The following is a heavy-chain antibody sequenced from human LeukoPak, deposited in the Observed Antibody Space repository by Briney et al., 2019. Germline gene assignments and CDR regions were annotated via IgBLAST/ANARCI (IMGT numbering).Heavy chain of an antibody. CDR1: GGSFSGYY. CDR2: INHSGST. J-gene: IGHJ5*02. D-gene: IGHD2-2*01. Sequence: SETLSLTCAVYGGSFSGYYWSWIRQPPGKGLEWIGEINHSGSTNYNPSLKSRVTISVDTSKNQFSLTLSSVNAADTDVYYCARGLGYCSSTSCPSWFDPWGQGTLVTVSS. CDR3: ARGLGYCSSTSCPSWFDP. V-gene: IGHV4-34*01.